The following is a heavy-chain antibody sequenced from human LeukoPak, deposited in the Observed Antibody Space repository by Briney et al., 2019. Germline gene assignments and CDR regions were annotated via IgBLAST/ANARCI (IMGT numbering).Heavy chain of an antibody. CDR1: GYTFTSYG. J-gene: IGHJ3*02. V-gene: IGHV1-18*01. CDR3: ARAQVEEWLVALDAFDI. Sequence: ASVKVSCKASGYTFTSYGISWVQQAPGQGLEWMGWISTYNGNTNYAQKFQGRVTMTTDTSTSTAYMELRSLRSDDTAVYYCARAQVEEWLVALDAFDIWGQGTMVTVSS. CDR2: ISTYNGNT. D-gene: IGHD6-19*01.